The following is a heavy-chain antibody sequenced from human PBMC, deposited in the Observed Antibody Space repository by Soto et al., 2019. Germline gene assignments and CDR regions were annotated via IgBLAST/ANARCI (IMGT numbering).Heavy chain of an antibody. CDR3: ARGDVTWIQLFDY. J-gene: IGHJ4*02. V-gene: IGHV3-7*01. Sequence: XGSLSLSFTASGFTFSSYFMSGVGQAPGKGLEWVANIKQDGSEKYYVDSVKGRFTISRDNAKNSLYLQMNSLRAEDTAVYYCARGDVTWIQLFDYWGQGTLVTVSS. CDR2: IKQDGSEK. D-gene: IGHD5-18*01. CDR1: GFTFSSYF.